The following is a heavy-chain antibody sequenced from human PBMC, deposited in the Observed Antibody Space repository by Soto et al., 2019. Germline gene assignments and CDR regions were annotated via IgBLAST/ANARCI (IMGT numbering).Heavy chain of an antibody. V-gene: IGHV3-15*01. J-gene: IGHJ4*02. Sequence: EVQLVESGGGLVKPGGSLRLSCVASRFTFSKAWMSWVRQAPGKGLEWVGHIKSKTDGGTTDYAAPVKGRFTISRDDSKNTLYLQMNSLKTEDTAVYYCTTGKWIQLWLPDYWGQGTLVTVSS. CDR2: IKSKTDGGTT. CDR1: RFTFSKAW. CDR3: TTGKWIQLWLPDY. D-gene: IGHD5-18*01.